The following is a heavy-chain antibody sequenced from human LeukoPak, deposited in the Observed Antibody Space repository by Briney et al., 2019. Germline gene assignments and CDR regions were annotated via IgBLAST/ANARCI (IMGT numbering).Heavy chain of an antibody. CDR1: GDSVSSNLVT. CDR3: ARVTSGIFHC. D-gene: IGHD1-1*01. V-gene: IGHV6-1*01. CDR2: TYFRSKWNN. J-gene: IGHJ4*02. Sequence: SQTLSLTCAISGDSVSSNLVTWNWVRQSPSRGLEWLGRTYFRSKWNNDYAVSVIGRITINPDASKNLFSLQLNSVTPEDTAVYYCARVTSGIFHCRGQGTLVTVSS.